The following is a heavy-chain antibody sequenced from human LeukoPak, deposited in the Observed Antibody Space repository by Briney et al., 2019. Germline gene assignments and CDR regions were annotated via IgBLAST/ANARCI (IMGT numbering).Heavy chain of an antibody. V-gene: IGHV3-21*01. J-gene: IGHJ4*02. CDR2: ISSSSSYI. D-gene: IGHD4-17*01. CDR3: ARVNGDYPYFDY. CDR1: GFTFSNYN. Sequence: GGSLRLSCAASGFTFSNYNMNWVRQAPGKGLEWVSSISSSSSYIYYADSMKGRFTTSRDNAKNSLYLQMNSLRAEDTAVYYCARVNGDYPYFDYWGQGTLVTVSS.